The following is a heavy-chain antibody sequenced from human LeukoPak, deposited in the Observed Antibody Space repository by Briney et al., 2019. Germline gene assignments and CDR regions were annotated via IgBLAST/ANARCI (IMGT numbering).Heavy chain of an antibody. D-gene: IGHD2-15*01. J-gene: IGHJ4*02. CDR3: ASGVVAANYFDY. CDR2: INWNGGST. Sequence: GSLRLSCAASGFTFSSYAMSWVRQAPGKGLEWVSGINWNGGSTGYADSVKGRFSISRDNAKNALYLQMNSLRAEDTALYYCASGVVAANYFDYWGQGTLVTVSS. V-gene: IGHV3-20*04. CDR1: GFTFSSYA.